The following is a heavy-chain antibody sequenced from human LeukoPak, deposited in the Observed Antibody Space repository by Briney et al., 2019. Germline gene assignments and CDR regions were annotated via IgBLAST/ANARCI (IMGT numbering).Heavy chain of an antibody. J-gene: IGHJ5*02. Sequence: ASVKVSCKASGYTFTGYYMHWVRQAPGQGLEWMGWINPDSGGTIYAQNFQGRVTMTRDTSISTAYMELSRLRSDDTAVYYCARGSCSSTSCRYNWFDPWGQGTLVTVSS. V-gene: IGHV1-2*02. CDR2: INPDSGGT. CDR3: ARGSCSSTSCRYNWFDP. D-gene: IGHD2-2*01. CDR1: GYTFTGYY.